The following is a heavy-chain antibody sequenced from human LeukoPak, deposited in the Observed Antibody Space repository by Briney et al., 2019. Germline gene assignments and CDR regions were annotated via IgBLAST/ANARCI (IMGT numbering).Heavy chain of an antibody. CDR1: GGSISSYY. CDR2: IYYSGST. D-gene: IGHD6-13*01. V-gene: IGHV4-59*01. J-gene: IGHJ4*02. Sequence: PSETLSLTCTVSGGSISSYYWSWIRQPSGKGLEWIGYIYYSGSTNYNPSLKSRVTISVDTSKNRFSLRLSSVTAADTAVYYCARVTGYVMEDYFDYWGQGTLVTVSS. CDR3: ARVTGYVMEDYFDY.